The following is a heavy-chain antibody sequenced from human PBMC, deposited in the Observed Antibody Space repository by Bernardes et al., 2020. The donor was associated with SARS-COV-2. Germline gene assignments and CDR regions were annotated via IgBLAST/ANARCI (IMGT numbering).Heavy chain of an antibody. J-gene: IGHJ6*02. D-gene: IGHD3-22*01. CDR3: TRNGEVSGYYLYAMDV. CDR1: GFTFSYYT. CDR2: ISFGSPYI. V-gene: IGHV3-21*01. Sequence: GGSLRLSCAASGFTFSYYTMNWVRQAPGKGLEWVSSISFGSPYIYYADSVKGRFTISRDNAKNSLFLQMNSLRDEDTAVYYCTRNGEVSGYYLYAMDVWGQGTTVTVSS.